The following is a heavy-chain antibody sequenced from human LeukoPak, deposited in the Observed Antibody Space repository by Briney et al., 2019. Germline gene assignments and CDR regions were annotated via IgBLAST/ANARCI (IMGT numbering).Heavy chain of an antibody. J-gene: IGHJ4*02. CDR2: IIPIFGTA. CDR1: GGTFSSYA. CDR3: ARDLAPAAGYSSGWYVGDY. D-gene: IGHD6-19*01. Sequence: GASVKVSCKASGGTFSSYAISWVRQAPGQGLEWMGRIIPIFGTANYAQKFQGRVTMTRDTSTSTVYMELSSLRSEDTAVYYCARDLAPAAGYSSGWYVGDYWGQGTLVTVSS. V-gene: IGHV1-69*05.